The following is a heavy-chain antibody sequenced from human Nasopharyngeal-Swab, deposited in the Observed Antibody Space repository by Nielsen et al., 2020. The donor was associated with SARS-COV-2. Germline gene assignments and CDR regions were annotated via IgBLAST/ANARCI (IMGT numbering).Heavy chain of an antibody. D-gene: IGHD3-10*01. Sequence: GESLKISCAASGITFNNYAMSWVRQGPGKGLEWVSALSAPGNPYYADSVKGRFTISRDSSQNTLYLQMNSLRAEDTAVYYCASHPLSPYYFDFWGQGTLVTVSS. CDR3: ASHPLSPYYFDF. V-gene: IGHV3-23*01. J-gene: IGHJ4*02. CDR1: GITFNNYA. CDR2: LSAPGNP.